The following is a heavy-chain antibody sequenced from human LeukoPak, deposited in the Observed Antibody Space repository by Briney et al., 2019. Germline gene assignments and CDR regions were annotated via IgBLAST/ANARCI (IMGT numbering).Heavy chain of an antibody. D-gene: IGHD1-26*01. CDR1: GGSFSGYY. CDR3: ASLELIGEKRGAFHT. V-gene: IGHV4-34*01. Sequence: SETLSLTCAVYGGSFSGYYWSWIRQPPGKGLEWIGGINHSGSTNYNPSLKSRVTISVDTSKNQFSLKLSSVTAADTAVYYCASLELIGEKRGAFHTWGRGKMVTVSS. CDR2: INHSGST. J-gene: IGHJ3*02.